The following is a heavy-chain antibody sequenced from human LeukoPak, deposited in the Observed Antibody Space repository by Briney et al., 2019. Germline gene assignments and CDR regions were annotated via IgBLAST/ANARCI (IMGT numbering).Heavy chain of an antibody. CDR1: GFTFSNAW. V-gene: IGHV3-15*01. CDR2: IKSKTDGGTT. CDR3: TTQSNGVCYGLACYYYMDV. D-gene: IGHD2-8*01. J-gene: IGHJ6*03. Sequence: GGSLRLSCAASGFTFSNAWMSWVRQAPGKGLEWVGCIKSKTDGGTTDYAAPVKGRFTISRDDSKNTLYLQMNSLKTEDTAVYYCTTQSNGVCYGLACYYYMDVWGKGTTVTVSS.